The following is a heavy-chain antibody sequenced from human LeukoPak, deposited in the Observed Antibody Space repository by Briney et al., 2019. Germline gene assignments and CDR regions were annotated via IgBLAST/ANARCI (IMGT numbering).Heavy chain of an antibody. Sequence: SETLSLTCTVSGGSISSYYWSWIRQPPGKGLEWIGYIYYSGSTNYNPSLKSRVTISVDTSKNQFSLKLSSVTAADTAMYYCARARYYYDSSGYSWYFDYWGQGTLVTVSS. CDR1: GGSISSYY. CDR2: IYYSGST. D-gene: IGHD3-22*01. V-gene: IGHV4-59*01. CDR3: ARARYYYDSSGYSWYFDY. J-gene: IGHJ4*02.